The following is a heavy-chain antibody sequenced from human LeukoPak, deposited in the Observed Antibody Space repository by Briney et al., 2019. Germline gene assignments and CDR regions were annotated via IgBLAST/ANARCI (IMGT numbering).Heavy chain of an antibody. CDR1: GFTFSSYA. CDR3: EKDLGGSGDYRPY. Sequence: GGSLRLSCAASGFTFSSYAMGWVRQAPGKGLEWVSAISGSGGGTYYADSVKGRFTISRDNSKSTLFLQMNSLSAEDTAVYYCEKDLGGSGDYRPYWGQGSVVTVSS. V-gene: IGHV3-23*01. CDR2: ISGSGGGT. D-gene: IGHD2-21*02. J-gene: IGHJ4*02.